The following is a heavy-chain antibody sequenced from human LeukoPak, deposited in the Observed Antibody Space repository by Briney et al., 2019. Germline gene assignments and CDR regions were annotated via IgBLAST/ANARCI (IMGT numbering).Heavy chain of an antibody. Sequence: GASVKVSCKASGYIFTSYGLSWVRQAPGQGLEWMGWISAYTGNTNYAQKLQGRVTMTTDTSTSTAYMELRSLRSDDTAVYSCARAPWELRFLDLDVWGKGTPVTASS. V-gene: IGHV1-18*01. J-gene: IGHJ6*03. CDR3: ARAPWELRFLDLDV. D-gene: IGHD3-3*01. CDR2: ISAYTGNT. CDR1: GYIFTSYG.